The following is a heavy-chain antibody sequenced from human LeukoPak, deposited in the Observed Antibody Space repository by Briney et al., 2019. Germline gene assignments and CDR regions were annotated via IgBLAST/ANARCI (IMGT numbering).Heavy chain of an antibody. CDR3: ARGKTYGSGSGNAFDI. V-gene: IGHV1-3*03. J-gene: IGHJ3*02. D-gene: IGHD3-10*01. CDR2: INAGTGYT. CDR1: GYTFTTYA. Sequence: ASVKVSCKASGYTFTTYAMNWVRQAPGQRLEWMGWINAGTGYTKYSQEFQGRVTITRDTSANIAYMELSSLRSEDMAVYYCARGKTYGSGSGNAFDIWGQGTMVTVSS.